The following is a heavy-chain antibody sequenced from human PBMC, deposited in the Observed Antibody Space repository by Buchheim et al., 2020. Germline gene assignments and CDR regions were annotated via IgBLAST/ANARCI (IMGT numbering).Heavy chain of an antibody. Sequence: EVQLVESGGDLVKPGESLRLSCAASEFTFTNAWMSWIRQAPGKGLEWVGRIRSSTDGGTTDYAVPVKGRFTISRDDSENTLYLQMNSLKTDDTAVYYCTTLMKSARLSSDYWGQGTL. CDR1: EFTFTNAW. J-gene: IGHJ4*02. CDR3: TTLMKSARLSSDY. V-gene: IGHV3-15*01. CDR2: IRSSTDGGTT. D-gene: IGHD6-6*01.